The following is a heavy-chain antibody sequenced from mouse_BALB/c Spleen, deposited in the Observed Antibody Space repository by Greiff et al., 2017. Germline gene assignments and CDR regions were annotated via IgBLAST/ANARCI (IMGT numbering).Heavy chain of an antibody. CDR1: GFSLSTSGMS. Sequence: QVTLKESGPGILQPSQTLSLTCSFSGFSLSTSGMSVGWIRQPSGKGLEWLAHIWWNDDKYYNPALKSRLTISKDTSNNQVFLKIASVVTADTATYYCARPYYYGSSYGYFDVWGAGTTVTVSS. J-gene: IGHJ1*01. CDR2: IWWNDDK. D-gene: IGHD1-1*01. CDR3: ARPYYYGSSYGYFDV. V-gene: IGHV8-8*01.